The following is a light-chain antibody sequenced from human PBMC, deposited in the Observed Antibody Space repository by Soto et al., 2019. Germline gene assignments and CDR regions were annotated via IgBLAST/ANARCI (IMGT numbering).Light chain of an antibody. V-gene: IGLV2-14*01. Sequence: QSALTQPASVSGSPGQSITISCTGTSSDVGGYKFVSWYQQHPGKAPKLMIYEVSNRPSGVSNRFSGSKSGNTASLTISGLQAEHEADYYCSSYTTSSTRVFGGGTKVTVL. CDR1: SSDVGGYKF. J-gene: IGLJ3*02. CDR2: EVS. CDR3: SSYTTSSTRV.